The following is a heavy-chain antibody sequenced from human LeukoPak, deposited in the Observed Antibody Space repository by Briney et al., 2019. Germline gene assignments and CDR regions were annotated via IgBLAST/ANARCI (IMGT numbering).Heavy chain of an antibody. Sequence: PGGSLRLSCAASGFTLSSYWMHWVRQAPGKGLVWVSRINSDGSSTSYADSVKGRFTISRDNAKNTLYLQMNSLRAEDTAVYYCASKGNYDFWSGSESWGQGTLVTVSS. V-gene: IGHV3-74*01. CDR2: INSDGSST. CDR3: ASKGNYDFWSGSES. CDR1: GFTLSSYW. J-gene: IGHJ4*02. D-gene: IGHD3-3*01.